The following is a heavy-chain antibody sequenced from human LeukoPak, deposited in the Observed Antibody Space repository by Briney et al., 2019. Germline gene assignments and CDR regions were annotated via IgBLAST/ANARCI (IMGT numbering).Heavy chain of an antibody. Sequence: GGSLRLSCAASGFTFDDYAMHWVRQAPGKGLEWVSLINWDGSNTFYADSVKGRFTISRDHSKNSLYLQMSSLRPEDTALYFCAKASYYYYMDVWGKGSTVTVSS. CDR2: INWDGSNT. J-gene: IGHJ6*03. CDR3: AKASYYYYMDV. CDR1: GFTFDDYA. V-gene: IGHV3-43D*03.